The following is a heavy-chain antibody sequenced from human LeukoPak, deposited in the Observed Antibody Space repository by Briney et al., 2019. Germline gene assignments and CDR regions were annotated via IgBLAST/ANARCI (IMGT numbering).Heavy chain of an antibody. CDR1: GFTFSSYG. V-gene: IGHV3-33*06. CDR2: IWYDGSNK. CDR3: AKGGLAARIFNVATS. D-gene: IGHD5-12*01. Sequence: GGSLGLSCSASGFTFSSYGMHWVRQAPGKGLEWVAVIWYDGSNKYYADSVKGRFTISRDNSKNTLYLQMNSLRAEDTAVYYCAKGGLAARIFNVATSWGQGTLVTVSS. J-gene: IGHJ4*02.